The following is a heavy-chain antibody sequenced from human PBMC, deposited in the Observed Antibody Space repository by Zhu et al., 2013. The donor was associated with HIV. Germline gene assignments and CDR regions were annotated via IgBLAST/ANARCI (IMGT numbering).Heavy chain of an antibody. D-gene: IGHD3-3*01. CDR1: GGTFSSYA. CDR2: IIPIFGTA. J-gene: IGHJ5*02. Sequence: QVQLVQSGAEVKKPGSSVKVSCKASGGTFSSYAISWVRQAPGQGLEWMGGIIPIFGTANYAQKFQGRVTITADKSTSTAYMELSSLRSEDTAVYYCARIGDFWSGYYLVGVNWFDPWGQGTLVTVSS. V-gene: IGHV1-69*06. CDR3: ARIGDFWSGYYLVGVNWFDP.